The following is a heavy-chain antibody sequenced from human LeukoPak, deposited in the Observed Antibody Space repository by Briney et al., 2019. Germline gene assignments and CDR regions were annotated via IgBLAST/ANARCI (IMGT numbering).Heavy chain of an antibody. CDR3: ARDLGPYSSGWPDY. CDR1: GSIFSSFW. Sequence: GGSLRLSCAASGSIFSSFWMRWVRQAPGKGLVWVSRITSDGSSTSYADSVKGRFTISRDNAKNTLYLQMNSLRAEDTAVYYCARDLGPYSSGWPDYWGQGTLVTVSS. D-gene: IGHD6-19*01. CDR2: ITSDGSST. J-gene: IGHJ4*02. V-gene: IGHV3-74*01.